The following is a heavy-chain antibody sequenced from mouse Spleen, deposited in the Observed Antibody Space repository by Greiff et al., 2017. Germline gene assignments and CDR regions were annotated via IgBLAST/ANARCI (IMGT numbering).Heavy chain of an antibody. CDR1: GFNIKDDY. Sequence: EVKLEESGAELVRPGASVKLSCTASGFNIKDDYMHWVKQRPEQGLEWIGWIDPENGDTEYASKFQGKATITADTSSNTAYLQLSSLTSEDTAVYYCTPTARATVAYWGQGTLVTVSA. D-gene: IGHD3-2*01. CDR3: TPTARATVAY. V-gene: IGHV14-4*01. J-gene: IGHJ3*01. CDR2: IDPENGDT.